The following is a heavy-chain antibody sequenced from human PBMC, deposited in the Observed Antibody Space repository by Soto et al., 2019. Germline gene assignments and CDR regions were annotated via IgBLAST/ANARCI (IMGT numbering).Heavy chain of an antibody. D-gene: IGHD2-15*01. V-gene: IGHV3-13*04. CDR1: GFTFSKFD. J-gene: IGHJ4*02. Sequence: GGSLRLSCEASGFTFSKFDMHWVRHPTGKGLEWVSTIGISGYTYYAVSVKGRFTISRDNAKNSLSLQMNSLRAGDTALYFCARGQEVGAHFFDSWGQGTQVTVS. CDR2: IGISGYT. CDR3: ARGQEVGAHFFDS.